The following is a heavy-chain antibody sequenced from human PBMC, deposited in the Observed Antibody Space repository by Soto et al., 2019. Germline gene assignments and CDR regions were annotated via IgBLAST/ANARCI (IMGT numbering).Heavy chain of an antibody. CDR2: ISAYNGNT. Sequence: QVQLVQSGAEVKKPGASVKVSCKASGYTFTSYGISWVRQAPGQGLEWMGWISAYNGNTNYAQKLQGRVTMNTDTSTSTAYMELRSLRSDDTAVYYCAVEISTSYYYYGMDVWGQGTTVTVSS. CDR3: AVEISTSYYYYGMDV. V-gene: IGHV1-18*01. D-gene: IGHD2-2*01. J-gene: IGHJ6*02. CDR1: GYTFTSYG.